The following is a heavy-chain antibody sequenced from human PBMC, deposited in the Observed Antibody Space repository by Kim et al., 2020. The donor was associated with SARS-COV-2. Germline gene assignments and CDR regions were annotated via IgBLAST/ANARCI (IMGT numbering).Heavy chain of an antibody. CDR3: ASREVRGRGIFDP. CDR2: IYYSGST. V-gene: IGHV4-59*13. D-gene: IGHD3-10*01. CDR1: GGSISSSY. J-gene: IGHJ5*02. Sequence: SETLSLTCTVSGGSISSSYWSWIRQPPGKGLEWIGYIYYSGSTNYNPSLKSRATISVDTSKNQFSLTLSAVTAADTAVYYCASREVRGRGIFDPWGQGTLVTVSS.